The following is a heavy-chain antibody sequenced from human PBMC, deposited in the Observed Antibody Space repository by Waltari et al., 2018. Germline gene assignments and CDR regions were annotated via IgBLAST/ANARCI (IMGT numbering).Heavy chain of an antibody. CDR1: GGSISSSSYY. CDR2: ISYSGST. D-gene: IGHD6-19*01. V-gene: IGHV4-39*01. CDR3: ARLCIAVARYRTFDY. J-gene: IGHJ4*02. Sequence: QLQLQESGPGLVKPSETLSLTCTVSGGSISSSSYYWGWIRQPPGKGLEWIGSISYSGSTYYNPPPKSRVTISVDTSKNQCSLKLSSVTAADTAVYYCARLCIAVARYRTFDYWGQGTLVTVSS.